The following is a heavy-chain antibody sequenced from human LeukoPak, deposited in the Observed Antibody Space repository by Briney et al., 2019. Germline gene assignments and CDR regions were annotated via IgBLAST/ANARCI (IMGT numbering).Heavy chain of an antibody. V-gene: IGHV4-39*01. CDR1: GGSISPISSSTYY. CDR3: ARQLPTAAADTRGYFDY. CDR2: LFYGGNT. D-gene: IGHD6-25*01. Sequence: PSETLSLTCTVSGGSISPISSSTYYWGWIRQAPGKGLEWIGSLFYGGNTHYNPSLKGRATLSVDSSKNQFSLKLTSVTAADAAVYFCARQLPTAAADTRGYFDYWGQGTVVTVSS. J-gene: IGHJ4*02.